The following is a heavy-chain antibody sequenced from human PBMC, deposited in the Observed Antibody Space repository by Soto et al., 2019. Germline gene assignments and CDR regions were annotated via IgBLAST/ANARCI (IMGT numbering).Heavy chain of an antibody. V-gene: IGHV1-2*04. CDR2: INPKSGGT. D-gene: IGHD1-26*01. Sequence: QVQLVQSGAEVKKPGASVKVSCKASGYTFTGHYMHWVRQAPGQGLEWMGWINPKSGGTKYAQKFQGWVTMTRDTSISTAYMELRRLRSDDTARYYCARPVGVGATSSDAFDIWGQGTMVTVSS. CDR1: GYTFTGHY. CDR3: ARPVGVGATSSDAFDI. J-gene: IGHJ3*02.